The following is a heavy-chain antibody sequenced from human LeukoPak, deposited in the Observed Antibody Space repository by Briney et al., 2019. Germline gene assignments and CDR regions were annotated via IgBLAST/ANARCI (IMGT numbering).Heavy chain of an antibody. J-gene: IGHJ6*03. V-gene: IGHV4-59*01. Sequence: SETLSLTCTVSGGSISSYHWSWIRQPPGKGLEWIGYIYYSGSTNYNPSLKSRVTISVDTSKNQFSLKLSSVTAADTAVYYCARERAVAGTHYYYYYMDVWGKGTTVTISS. CDR1: GGSISSYH. CDR2: IYYSGST. D-gene: IGHD6-19*01. CDR3: ARERAVAGTHYYYYYMDV.